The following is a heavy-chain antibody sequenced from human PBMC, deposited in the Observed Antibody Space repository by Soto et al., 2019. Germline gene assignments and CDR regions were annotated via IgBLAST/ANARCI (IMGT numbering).Heavy chain of an antibody. CDR3: ARAHRYSSSWYGGFDP. D-gene: IGHD6-13*01. CDR1: GGSFSGYY. Sequence: QVQLQQWGAGLLKPSETLSLTCAVYGGSFSGYYWSWIRQPPGKGLEWIGEINHSGSTNYNPSLKSRVTIAVDPSENQFSRKLSSVTAADTAVYYCARAHRYSSSWYGGFDPWGQGTLVTVSS. J-gene: IGHJ5*02. V-gene: IGHV4-34*01. CDR2: INHSGST.